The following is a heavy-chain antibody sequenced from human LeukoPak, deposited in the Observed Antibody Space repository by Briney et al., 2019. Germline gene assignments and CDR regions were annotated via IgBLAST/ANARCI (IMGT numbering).Heavy chain of an antibody. Sequence: GESLKISCKGSGYSFTSYWIGWVRQMPGKGLEWMGIIYPGDSDTRYSPSFQGQVTISADKSIRTAYLQWSSLKASDTAMYYCARPFYYGSGSYSAYFYHWGQGTLVTVSS. V-gene: IGHV5-51*01. CDR3: ARPFYYGSGSYSAYFYH. J-gene: IGHJ1*01. CDR2: IYPGDSDT. D-gene: IGHD3-10*01. CDR1: GYSFTSYW.